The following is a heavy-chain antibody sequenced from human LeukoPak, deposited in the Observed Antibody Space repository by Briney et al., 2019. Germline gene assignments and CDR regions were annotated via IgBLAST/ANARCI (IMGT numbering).Heavy chain of an antibody. CDR2: IYYSGST. J-gene: IGHJ5*02. Sequence: SQTLSLTCTVSGGSISSGDYYWSWIRQPPGKGLEWIGYIYYSGSTYYNPSLKSRVTISVDTSKNQFSLKLSSVTTADTAVYYCARAALNHWFDPWGQGTLVTVSS. V-gene: IGHV4-30-4*01. CDR1: GGSISSGDYY. CDR3: ARAALNHWFDP.